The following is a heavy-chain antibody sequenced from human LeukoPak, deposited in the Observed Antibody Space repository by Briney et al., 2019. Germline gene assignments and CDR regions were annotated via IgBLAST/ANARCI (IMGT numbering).Heavy chain of an antibody. CDR3: AKGAYSSSSFYYYMDV. J-gene: IGHJ6*03. V-gene: IGHV3-23*01. Sequence: PGGSLTLSCAGSGFSFSTYSMNWVRQAPGKGLEWVSGITGSGANTYYADSVKGRFTISRDNSKNTLYLQMNSLRAEDTAVYYCAKGAYSSSSFYYYMDVWGKGTTVTVSS. D-gene: IGHD6-6*01. CDR1: GFSFSTYS. CDR2: ITGSGANT.